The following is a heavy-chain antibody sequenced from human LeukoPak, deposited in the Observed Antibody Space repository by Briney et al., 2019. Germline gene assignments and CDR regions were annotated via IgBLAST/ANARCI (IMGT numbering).Heavy chain of an antibody. CDR2: ISGSGGST. CDR1: GFTFSSYA. V-gene: IGHV3-23*01. D-gene: IGHD6-19*01. J-gene: IGHJ4*02. Sequence: GGSLRLSCAASGFTFSSYAMSWVRQAPGKGLEWVSAISGSGGSTYYADSVKGRFTISRDNSKNTLYLQMNSLRAEDTAVYYCARTSASEYSSGWYAKVFDYWGQGTLVTVSS. CDR3: ARTSASEYSSGWYAKVFDY.